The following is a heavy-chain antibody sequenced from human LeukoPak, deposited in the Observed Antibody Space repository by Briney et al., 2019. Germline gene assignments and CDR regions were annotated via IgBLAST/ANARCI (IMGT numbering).Heavy chain of an antibody. CDR3: ARMSIYRGAFDP. Sequence: ASVKVSCKASGYTFTSYYMHWVRQAPGQGLERVGIINPSGGSTSYAQKFQGRVTMTRDTSTSTVYMELSSLRSEDTAVYYCARMSIYRGAFDPWGQGTLVTVSS. J-gene: IGHJ5*02. D-gene: IGHD5-18*01. CDR2: INPSGGST. V-gene: IGHV1-46*01. CDR1: GYTFTSYY.